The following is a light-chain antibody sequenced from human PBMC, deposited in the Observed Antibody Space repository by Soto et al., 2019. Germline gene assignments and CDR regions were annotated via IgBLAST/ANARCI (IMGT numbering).Light chain of an antibody. V-gene: IGLV1-44*01. CDR3: AAWDVSRNGPWV. J-gene: IGLJ3*02. CDR1: SSNIGSNT. Sequence: QSVLTQPPSASGTPGQRVTVSCSGRSSNIGSNTVNWYQQLPGTAPKLLIYSNNPRPSGVPDRFSVSKSGTSASLAISGLQSEDEADYYCAAWDVSRNGPWVLGGGTKLTVL. CDR2: SNN.